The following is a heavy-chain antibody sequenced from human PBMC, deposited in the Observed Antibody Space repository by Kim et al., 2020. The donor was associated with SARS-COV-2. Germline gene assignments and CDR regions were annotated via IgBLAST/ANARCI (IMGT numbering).Heavy chain of an antibody. D-gene: IGHD6-13*01. Sequence: SETLSLTCTVSGGSVSSGSYYWSWIRQPPGKGLEWIGYIYYSGSTNYNPSLKSRVTISVDTSKNQFSLKLSSVTAADTAVYYCARDAIAAAGTDYWGQGT. CDR2: IYYSGST. V-gene: IGHV4-61*01. J-gene: IGHJ4*02. CDR3: ARDAIAAAGTDY. CDR1: GGSVSSGSYY.